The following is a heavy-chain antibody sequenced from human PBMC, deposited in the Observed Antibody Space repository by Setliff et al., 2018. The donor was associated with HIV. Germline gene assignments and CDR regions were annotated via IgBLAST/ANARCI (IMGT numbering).Heavy chain of an antibody. J-gene: IGHJ4*02. CDR2: IYTSGST. CDR3: ARTGYSSSWYLFDY. D-gene: IGHD6-13*01. V-gene: IGHV4-4*09. CDR1: GGSISSYY. Sequence: SETLSLTCTVSGGSISSYYWSWIRQPPGKGLEWIGYIYTSGSTNYNPSLKSRVTISVDTSKNQFSLKLSSVTAADTAVYYCARTGYSSSWYLFDYWGQGTLVTVSS.